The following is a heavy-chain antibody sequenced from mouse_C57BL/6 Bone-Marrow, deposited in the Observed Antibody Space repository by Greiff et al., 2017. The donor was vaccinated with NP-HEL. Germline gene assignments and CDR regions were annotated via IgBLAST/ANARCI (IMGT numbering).Heavy chain of an antibody. D-gene: IGHD2-5*01. CDR3: AREDYYSNPFAY. J-gene: IGHJ3*01. CDR1: GYTFTSYG. Sequence: QVQLKESGAELARPGASVKLSCKASGYTFTSYGISWVKQRTGQGLEWIGEIYPRSGNTYYNEKFKGKATLTADKSSSTAYMELRSLTSEDSAVYFCAREDYYSNPFAYWGPGTLVTVSA. V-gene: IGHV1-81*01. CDR2: IYPRSGNT.